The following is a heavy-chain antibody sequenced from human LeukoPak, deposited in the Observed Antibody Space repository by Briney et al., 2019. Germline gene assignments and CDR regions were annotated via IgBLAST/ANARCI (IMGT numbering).Heavy chain of an antibody. CDR3: VRARNAFDI. CDR1: GFTFSSYA. J-gene: IGHJ3*02. Sequence: GRSLRLSCAASGFTFSSYAMHWVRQAPGKGLEWVAVISYDGSNKYYADSVKGRFTISRDNSKNTLYLQMNSLRAEDTAVYYCVRARNAFDIWGQGTMVTVSS. D-gene: IGHD1-14*01. CDR2: ISYDGSNK. V-gene: IGHV3-30*04.